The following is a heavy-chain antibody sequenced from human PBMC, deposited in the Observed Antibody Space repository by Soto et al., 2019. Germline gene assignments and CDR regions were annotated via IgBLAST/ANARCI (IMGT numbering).Heavy chain of an antibody. CDR2: ISSNGGST. CDR1: GFTFSSYA. D-gene: IGHD6-19*01. J-gene: IGHJ4*02. Sequence: GGSLRLSCSASGFTFSSYAMHWVRQAPGKGLEYVSAISSNGGSTYYADSVKGRFTISRDNSKNTLYLQMNSLRAEDTAVYYCAREYSSAWKTFDYWGQGTLVTVSS. CDR3: AREYSSAWKTFDY. V-gene: IGHV3-64*04.